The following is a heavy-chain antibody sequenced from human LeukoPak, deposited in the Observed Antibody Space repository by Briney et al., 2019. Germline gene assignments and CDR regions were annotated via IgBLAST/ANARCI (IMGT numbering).Heavy chain of an antibody. CDR2: IWYDGSNK. Sequence: PGGSLRLSCAASGFTFSSYGLHWVRQAPGKGLEWVAVIWYDGSNKYYADSVKGRFTISRDNSKNTLYLQMNSLRAEDTAVYYCARDQVVVAATHANYYYGMDVWGQGTTVTVSS. CDR3: ARDQVVVAATHANYYYGMDV. V-gene: IGHV3-33*01. J-gene: IGHJ6*02. D-gene: IGHD2-15*01. CDR1: GFTFSSYG.